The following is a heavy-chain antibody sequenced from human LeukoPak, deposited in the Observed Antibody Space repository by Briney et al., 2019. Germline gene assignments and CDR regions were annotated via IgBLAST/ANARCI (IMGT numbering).Heavy chain of an antibody. D-gene: IGHD5-18*01. CDR1: GFTFSSYS. CDR2: IGSSSSPI. V-gene: IGHV3-48*04. J-gene: IGHJ4*02. Sequence: GGSLRLSCAASGFTFSSYSMNWVRQAPGKGLEWVSYIGSSSSPIYYADSVKGRFTISRDNSKNSLYLQMNSLRTEDTAFYYCAKDEGHSYGPYFDYWGQGTLVTVSS. CDR3: AKDEGHSYGPYFDY.